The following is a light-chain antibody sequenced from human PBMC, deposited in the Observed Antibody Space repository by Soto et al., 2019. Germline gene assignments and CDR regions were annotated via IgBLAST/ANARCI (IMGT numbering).Light chain of an antibody. CDR1: QSVSSY. J-gene: IGKJ2*01. Sequence: EIVLTQSPATLSLSPGERATLSCRASQSVSSYLAWYQQKPGQAPRLLIYDAYNRATGIPARFSGSGSGTDVTLTISSLEPEDFAVYYCQQRSNWPPGYTFGQGTKLEIK. CDR2: DAY. V-gene: IGKV3-11*01. CDR3: QQRSNWPPGYT.